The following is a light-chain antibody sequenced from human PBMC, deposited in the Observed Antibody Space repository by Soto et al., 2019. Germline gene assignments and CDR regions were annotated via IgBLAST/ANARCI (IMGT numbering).Light chain of an antibody. CDR2: AAS. Sequence: DIQMTQAPSSLSVSVGDRVTITCRASQSISSYLNWYQQKPGKAPKLLIYAASSLQSGVPSRFSGSGSGTDFTLTISSLQPEDFATYYCQQSDSTPYTFGQGTKLEIK. V-gene: IGKV1-39*01. CDR3: QQSDSTPYT. J-gene: IGKJ2*01. CDR1: QSISSY.